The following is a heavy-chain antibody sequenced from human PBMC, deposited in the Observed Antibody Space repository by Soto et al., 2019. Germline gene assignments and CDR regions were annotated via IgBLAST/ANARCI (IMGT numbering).Heavy chain of an antibody. D-gene: IGHD3-3*01. CDR3: ARLYDFWSGYYDFDY. Sequence: ASVKVSCKASGYTFTSYGISWVRQASGQGLEWMGWISAYNGNTNYAQKLQGRVTMTTDTSTSTAYMELRSLRSDDTAVYYCARLYDFWSGYYDFDYWGQGTLVTVSS. CDR2: ISAYNGNT. CDR1: GYTFTSYG. J-gene: IGHJ4*02. V-gene: IGHV1-18*01.